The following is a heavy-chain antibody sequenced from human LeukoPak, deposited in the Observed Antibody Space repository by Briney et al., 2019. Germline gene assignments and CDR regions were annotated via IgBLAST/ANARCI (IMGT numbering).Heavy chain of an antibody. Sequence: GGSLRLSCAASGFTFDDYGMSWVRQVPGKGLEWVSGINWNGGSTGNADSVKGRFTISRDNAKNSLYLQMNSLRGEDTALYYCARGPGYDSVWESYRIAYFDYWGQGTLVTVSS. D-gene: IGHD3-16*02. CDR1: GFTFDDYG. CDR2: INWNGGST. V-gene: IGHV3-20*04. J-gene: IGHJ4*02. CDR3: ARGPGYDSVWESYRIAYFDY.